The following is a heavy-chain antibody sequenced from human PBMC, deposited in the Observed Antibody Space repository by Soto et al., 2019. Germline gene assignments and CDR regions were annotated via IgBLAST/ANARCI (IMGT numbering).Heavy chain of an antibody. Sequence: QVQLQQSGPGLVKPSQTLSLICAISGDSVSSGTATWSWIRQSPSRGLEWLGRTYYRSKWYNDYAVSVRGRXVFTPDXXKNQLSLQVNSVTPEDTAIYFCARDGSGFHWYFDLWGRGTPVTVSS. CDR2: TYYRSKWYN. V-gene: IGHV6-1*01. J-gene: IGHJ2*01. CDR1: GDSVSSGTAT. D-gene: IGHD6-19*01. CDR3: ARDGSGFHWYFDL.